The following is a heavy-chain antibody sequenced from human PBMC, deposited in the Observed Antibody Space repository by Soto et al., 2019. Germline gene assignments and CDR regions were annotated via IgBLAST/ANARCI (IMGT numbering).Heavy chain of an antibody. V-gene: IGHV4-31*03. Sequence: PSETLSLTCTVSGGPISSGGYYWSWIRQHPGKGLEWIGYIYYSGSTYYNPSLKSRVTISVDTSKNQFSLKLSSVTAADTAVYYCARATTIFGVVKGAFDIWGQGTMVTVSS. J-gene: IGHJ3*02. CDR1: GGPISSGGYY. D-gene: IGHD3-3*01. CDR2: IYYSGST. CDR3: ARATTIFGVVKGAFDI.